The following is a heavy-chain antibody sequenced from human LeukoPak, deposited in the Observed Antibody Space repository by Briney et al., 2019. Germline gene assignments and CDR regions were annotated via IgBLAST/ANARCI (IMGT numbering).Heavy chain of an antibody. CDR2: INSVGSST. D-gene: IGHD3-22*01. J-gene: IGHJ6*03. CDR1: GFTFSSYW. Sequence: PGGSLRLSCAASGFTFSSYWMHWVRHAPGKGLVWVSRINSVGSSTSYADSVKGRFTISRDNAKNTLYLQMNSLRAEDTAVYYCARAFYYYDSSGYPGGYYMDVWGKGTTVTVSS. V-gene: IGHV3-74*01. CDR3: ARAFYYYDSSGYPGGYYMDV.